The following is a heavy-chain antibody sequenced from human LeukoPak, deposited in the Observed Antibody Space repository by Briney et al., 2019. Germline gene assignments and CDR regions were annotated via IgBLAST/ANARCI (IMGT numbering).Heavy chain of an antibody. CDR2: AYYSGST. CDR1: GGSISSYS. J-gene: IGHJ3*02. CDR3: ARLKARDAFDI. V-gene: IGHV4-59*08. Sequence: SETLSLTCTVSGGSISSYSWNWIRQSPGRGLEWIGYAYYSGSTMYNPSLRSRVTISVDTSKNQFSLKLSSVTAADTAVYYCARLKARDAFDIWGQGTMVTVPS.